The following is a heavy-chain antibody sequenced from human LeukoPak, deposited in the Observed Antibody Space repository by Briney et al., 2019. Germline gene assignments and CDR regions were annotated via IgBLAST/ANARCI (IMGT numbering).Heavy chain of an antibody. J-gene: IGHJ4*02. CDR1: GGSISSGSYY. CDR3: ARRNERDRHFDY. CDR2: IYTSGGT. Sequence: SETLSLTCTVSGGSISSGSYYWSWIRQPAGKGLEWIGRIYTSGGTNYSPSLKSRVTISVDTSKNQFSLKLSSVTAADTAVYYCARRNERDRHFDYWGQGTLVTVSS. V-gene: IGHV4-61*02.